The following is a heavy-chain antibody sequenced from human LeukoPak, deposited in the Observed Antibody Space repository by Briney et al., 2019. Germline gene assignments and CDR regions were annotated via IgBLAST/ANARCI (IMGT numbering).Heavy chain of an antibody. J-gene: IGHJ4*02. CDR3: AKGIHFSDYYDTGGYSVDF. CDR2: ISYDGSNK. Sequence: GRSLRLSCAASGFTFNSYGMHWVRQAPGKGLEWVAVISYDGSNKYYADSVKGRFTISRDNSKNTLYLQMNSLRAEDTAVYYCAKGIHFSDYYDTGGYSVDFWGQGTLVTVSS. D-gene: IGHD3-22*01. V-gene: IGHV3-30*18. CDR1: GFTFNSYG.